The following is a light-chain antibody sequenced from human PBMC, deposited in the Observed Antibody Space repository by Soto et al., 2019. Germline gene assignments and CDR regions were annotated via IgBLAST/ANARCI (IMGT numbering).Light chain of an antibody. CDR1: RDIGSD. Sequence: IQMTQSPSPLSASLAYRITITCRASRDIGSDLSWYQQKPGKAPTLLIYAAYNLQSGVTSRFRGSRSGTEFTLTVSSLQPEDFATYYCLQDHDDSWTFGQGTKVDIK. J-gene: IGKJ1*01. CDR3: LQDHDDSWT. CDR2: AAY. V-gene: IGKV1-6*01.